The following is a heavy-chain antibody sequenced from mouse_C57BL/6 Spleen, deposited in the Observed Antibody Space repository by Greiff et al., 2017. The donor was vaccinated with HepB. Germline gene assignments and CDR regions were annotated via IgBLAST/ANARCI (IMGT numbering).Heavy chain of an antibody. CDR3: ARQDGYPFAY. D-gene: IGHD2-3*01. J-gene: IGHJ3*01. CDR2: ISGGGGNT. V-gene: IGHV5-9*01. CDR1: GFTFSSYT. Sequence: EVKLVESGGGLVKPGGSLKLSCAASGFTFSSYTMSWVRQTPEKRLEWVATISGGGGNTYYPDSVKGRFTISRDNAKNTLYLQMSSLRSEDTALYYCARQDGYPFAYWGQGTLVTVSA.